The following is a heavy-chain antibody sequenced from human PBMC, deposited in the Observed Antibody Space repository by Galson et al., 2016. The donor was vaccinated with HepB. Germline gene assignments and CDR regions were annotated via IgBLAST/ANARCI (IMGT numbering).Heavy chain of an antibody. CDR2: INWNGGTT. J-gene: IGHJ5*02. D-gene: IGHD4-23*01. Sequence: SLRLSCAASGFTFDDYGMTWVRQAPGKGLEWVSGINWNGGTTGYADSVKGRFTISRDNAKNCLYLQMDSLRVEDTAVYYCGRDHSVVLTTAYNWFDPWGQGTLVTVSS. CDR1: GFTFDDYG. CDR3: GRDHSVVLTTAYNWFDP. V-gene: IGHV3-20*04.